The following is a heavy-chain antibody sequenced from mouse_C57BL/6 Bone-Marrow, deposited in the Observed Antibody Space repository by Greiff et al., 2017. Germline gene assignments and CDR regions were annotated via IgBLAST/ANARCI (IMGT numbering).Heavy chain of an antibody. J-gene: IGHJ4*01. CDR3: ARRGLKAMDY. Sequence: DVMLVESGGGLVQPGGSLKLSCAASGFTFSDYGLAWVRQAPRKGPEWVAFISNLAYSIYYAATVTGRFTISRENAKNTLYLEMSSLRSEDTAMYYCARRGLKAMDYWGQGTSVTVSS. V-gene: IGHV5-15*04. CDR1: GFTFSDYG. CDR2: ISNLAYSI. D-gene: IGHD3-1*01.